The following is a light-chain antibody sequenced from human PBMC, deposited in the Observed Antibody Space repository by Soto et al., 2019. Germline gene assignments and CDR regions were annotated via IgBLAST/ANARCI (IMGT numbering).Light chain of an antibody. J-gene: IGLJ3*02. CDR3: QSYDSSLSGWV. Sequence: QSVLTQPPSVSGAPGQRVTISCTGSSSNIGAGYDVHWYQRLPGTAPKLLIYVNSNRPSGVPDRFSGSKSGTSASLAITGLQAEDEADYYCQSYDSSLSGWVFGGGTKLTVL. V-gene: IGLV1-40*01. CDR2: VNS. CDR1: SSNIGAGYD.